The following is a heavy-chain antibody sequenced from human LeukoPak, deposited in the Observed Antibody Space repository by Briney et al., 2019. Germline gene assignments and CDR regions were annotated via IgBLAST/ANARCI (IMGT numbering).Heavy chain of an antibody. CDR3: TRIFYYGTRGYYPDF. D-gene: IGHD3-22*01. CDR2: SKNKDYAYST. CDR1: GFTFGDHH. V-gene: IGHV3-72*01. J-gene: IGHJ4*02. Sequence: PGGSLRLSCAASGFTFGDHHMDWVRQAPGKGLEWIGRSKNKDYAYSTVYAASVKGRFTFPRDDPKNSLYLQMNSLTTEDTAVYYCTRIFYYGTRGYYPDFWGQGTLVTVSS.